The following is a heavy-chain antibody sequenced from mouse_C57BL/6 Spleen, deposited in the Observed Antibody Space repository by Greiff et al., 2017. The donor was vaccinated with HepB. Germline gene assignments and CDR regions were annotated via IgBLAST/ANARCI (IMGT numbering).Heavy chain of an antibody. CDR3: ARNWDVAY. D-gene: IGHD4-1*01. J-gene: IGHJ3*01. V-gene: IGHV3-6*01. Sequence: EVQLQESGPGLVKPSQSLSLTCSVTGYSITSGYYWNWIRQFPGNKLEWMGYIGYDGSNNYNPSLKNRISITRDTSKNQFFLKLHSVTTEDTATYYCARNWDVAYWGQGTLVTVSA. CDR1: GYSITSGYY. CDR2: IGYDGSN.